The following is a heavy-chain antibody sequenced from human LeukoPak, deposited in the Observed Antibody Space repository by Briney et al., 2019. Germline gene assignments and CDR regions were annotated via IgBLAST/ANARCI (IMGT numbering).Heavy chain of an antibody. V-gene: IGHV2-5*01. CDR2: IYWNDDK. D-gene: IGHD4-17*01. CDR1: GFSLSTSGVG. CDR3: AHPSNYGDYVYFQH. J-gene: IGHJ1*01. Sequence: SGPTLVNPTQTLTLTCTFSGFSLSTSGVGVGWIRQPPGKALEWLALIYWNDDKRYSPSLKSRLTITKDTSKNQVVLTMTNMDPVDTATYYCAHPSNYGDYVYFQHWGQGTLVSVSS.